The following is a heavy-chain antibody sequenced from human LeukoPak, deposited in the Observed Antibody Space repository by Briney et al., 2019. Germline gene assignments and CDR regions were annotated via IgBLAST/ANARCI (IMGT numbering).Heavy chain of an antibody. J-gene: IGHJ5*02. CDR1: GFTFSSYA. CDR2: ISGSGGST. Sequence: GGSLRLSCAASGFTFSSYAMSWVRQAPGKGLEWVSAISGSGGSTYYADSVKGRFTISRDNSKNTLYLQMNSLRAEDTAVYYCASQKERGVTRGDWFDPWGQGTLVTVSS. V-gene: IGHV3-23*01. D-gene: IGHD3-10*01. CDR3: ASQKERGVTRGDWFDP.